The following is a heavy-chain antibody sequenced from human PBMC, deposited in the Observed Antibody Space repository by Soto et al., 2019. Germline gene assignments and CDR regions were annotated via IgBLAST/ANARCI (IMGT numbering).Heavy chain of an antibody. Sequence: QLVQSGSEVKKPGSSVKVSCQASGGTFSGYVVTWVRQAPGQGLEWMGEFVPLFGTTNYAQRFSGRITITAEDSKSTAYMELRTLRSDDTAVYYCATHGLGVSSPPYFDSWGQGPLVTVSS. J-gene: IGHJ4*02. D-gene: IGHD3-10*01. CDR2: FVPLFGTT. V-gene: IGHV1-69*01. CDR3: ATHGLGVSSPPYFDS. CDR1: GGTFSGYV.